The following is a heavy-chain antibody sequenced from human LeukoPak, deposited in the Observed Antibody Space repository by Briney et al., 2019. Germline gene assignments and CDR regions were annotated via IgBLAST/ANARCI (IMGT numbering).Heavy chain of an antibody. CDR1: GGSFSGYY. CDR2: INHSGST. J-gene: IGHJ4*02. D-gene: IGHD3-3*02. Sequence: SETLSLTCAVYGGSFSGYYWSWIRQPPGKGLEWIGEINHSGSTNYNPSLKSRVTISVDTSKNQFSLKLSSVTAADTAVYYCARGLAQDYWGQGTLVTVSS. CDR3: ARGLAQDY. V-gene: IGHV4-34*01.